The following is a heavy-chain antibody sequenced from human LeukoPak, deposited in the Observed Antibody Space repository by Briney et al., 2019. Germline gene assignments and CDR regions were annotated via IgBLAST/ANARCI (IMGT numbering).Heavy chain of an antibody. J-gene: IGHJ6*02. V-gene: IGHV4-4*07. CDR3: ARDNRYFDWLSSYYYYGMDV. CDR1: GGSISSYY. Sequence: PSETLSLTCTVSGGSISSYYWSWIRQPAGKGLEWIGRIYTSGSTNYNPSLKSRVTMLVDTSKNQFSLHLSSVTAADTAVYYCARDNRYFDWLSSYYYYGMDVWGQGTTVTVSS. D-gene: IGHD3-9*01. CDR2: IYTSGST.